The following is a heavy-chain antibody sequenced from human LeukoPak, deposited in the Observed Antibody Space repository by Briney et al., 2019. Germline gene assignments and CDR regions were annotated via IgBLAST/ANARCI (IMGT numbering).Heavy chain of an antibody. CDR1: GYTFSEYW. CDR2: INRDGGLT. V-gene: IGHV3-74*01. J-gene: IGHJ3*01. Sequence: GGSLRLSCAASGYTFSEYWMHWVRQAPGKGLAWVSHINRDGGLTNYADSVKGRFTVSRDNARNILYLQMDSLRAEDTARYFCAREEHRLAAAGTSAFDLGGQGTLVTVSP. D-gene: IGHD6-13*01. CDR3: AREEHRLAAAGTSAFDL.